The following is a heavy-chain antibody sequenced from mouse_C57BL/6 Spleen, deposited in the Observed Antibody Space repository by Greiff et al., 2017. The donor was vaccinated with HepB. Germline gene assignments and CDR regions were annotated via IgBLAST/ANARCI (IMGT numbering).Heavy chain of an antibody. Sequence: EVQLQQSGPVLVKPGASVKMSCKASGYTFTDYYMNWVKQSHGKSLEWIGVINPYNGGTSYNQKFKGKATLTVDKSSSTDYMELNSLTSEDSAVYYCARNPYYYGSSYWYFDVWGTGTTVTVSS. D-gene: IGHD1-1*01. J-gene: IGHJ1*03. V-gene: IGHV1-19*01. CDR3: ARNPYYYGSSYWYFDV. CDR1: GYTFTDYY. CDR2: INPYNGGT.